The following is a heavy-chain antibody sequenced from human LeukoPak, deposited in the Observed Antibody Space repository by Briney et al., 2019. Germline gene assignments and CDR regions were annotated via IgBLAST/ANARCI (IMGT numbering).Heavy chain of an antibody. J-gene: IGHJ5*02. V-gene: IGHV3-53*01. CDR2: IYSGGTT. D-gene: IGHD6-13*01. CDR1: GFTVSSND. Sequence: PGGSLRLSCAASGFTVSSNDMSWVRQAPGKGLEWVSVIYSGGTTYYADSVKGRFTISRDNAKNSLYLQMNSLRAEDTAVYYCARDPSSSSGHFDPWGQGTLVTVSS. CDR3: ARDPSSSSGHFDP.